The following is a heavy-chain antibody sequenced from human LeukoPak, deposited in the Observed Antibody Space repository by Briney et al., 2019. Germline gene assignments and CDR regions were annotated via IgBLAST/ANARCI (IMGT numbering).Heavy chain of an antibody. CDR3: AIHPTYYYDSSGDY. J-gene: IGHJ4*02. D-gene: IGHD3-22*01. Sequence: ASVKVSCKASGYTFTSYYMHWVRQAPGQGLEWMGIINPSGGSTSYAQKFQGRATMTRDMSTSTVYMELSSLRSEGTAVYYCAIHPTYYYDSSGDYWGQGTLVTVSS. CDR2: INPSGGST. CDR1: GYTFTSYY. V-gene: IGHV1-46*01.